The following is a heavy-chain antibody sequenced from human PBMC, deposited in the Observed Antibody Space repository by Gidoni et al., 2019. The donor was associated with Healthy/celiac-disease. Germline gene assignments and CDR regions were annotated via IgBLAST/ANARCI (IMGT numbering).Heavy chain of an antibody. Sequence: DVKLVETAGGLVQPVGYVSRTCVSYGLTFSSDARSWVSQAPGRGLAWVSAISGSGGSTYYADSVKSRFTNSRDNSKNTRYLQMNSLRAEDTAVYYCAKVGSTMVVGLFGPLDYWGQGTLVTVSS. D-gene: IGHD3-22*01. J-gene: IGHJ4*02. V-gene: IGHV3-23*04. CDR2: ISGSGGST. CDR3: AKVGSTMVVGLFGPLDY. CDR1: GLTFSSDA.